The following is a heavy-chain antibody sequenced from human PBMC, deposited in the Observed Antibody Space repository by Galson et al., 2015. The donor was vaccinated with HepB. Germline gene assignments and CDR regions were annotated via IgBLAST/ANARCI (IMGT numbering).Heavy chain of an antibody. CDR3: ARQFDSSSYYAY. CDR1: GVTFSSYA. V-gene: IGHV1-69*13. Sequence: SVKVSCKASGVTFSSYAISWLRQAPGQGLEWMGGIIPLFGSANYAQKFQGRVTITADESTSTTYMELSSLRSEDTALYYCARQFDSSSYYAYWGQGTLVTVSS. J-gene: IGHJ4*02. CDR2: IIPLFGSA. D-gene: IGHD3-22*01.